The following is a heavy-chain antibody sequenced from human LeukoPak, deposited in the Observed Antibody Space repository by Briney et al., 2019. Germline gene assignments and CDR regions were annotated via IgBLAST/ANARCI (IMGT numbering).Heavy chain of an antibody. D-gene: IGHD6-19*01. J-gene: IGHJ4*02. CDR1: GFTFDYYA. CDR2: VSWNSVVI. V-gene: IGHV3-9*01. CDR3: AKESAVAGNDY. Sequence: GGSLRLSCAASGFTFDYYAIHWVRQAPGKGLEWVSGVSWNSVVIGYADSVKGRFTISRDNSKNTLYLQMNSLRAEDTAVYYCAKESAVAGNDYWGQGTLVTVSS.